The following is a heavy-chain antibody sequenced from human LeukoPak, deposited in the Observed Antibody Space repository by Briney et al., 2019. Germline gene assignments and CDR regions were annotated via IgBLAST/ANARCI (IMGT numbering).Heavy chain of an antibody. CDR3: ARGRWLQLWGDY. J-gene: IGHJ4*02. Sequence: GASVKVSCKASGYTFTDYYIHWVRRAPGQGPEWMGWINSNTGDTKYAQKFQDRVTLTRDTSISTAYMELSRLESDDTAVFYCARGRWLQLWGDYWGQGTPLTVSS. V-gene: IGHV1-2*02. CDR1: GYTFTDYY. CDR2: INSNTGDT. D-gene: IGHD5-18*01.